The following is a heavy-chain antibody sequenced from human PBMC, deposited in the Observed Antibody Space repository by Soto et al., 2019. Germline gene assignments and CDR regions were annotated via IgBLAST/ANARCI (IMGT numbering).Heavy chain of an antibody. Sequence: QVQLVESGGGVVQPGRSLRLSCAASGFTFSSYAMHWVRQAPGKGLEWVAVISYDGSNKYYADSVKGRFTIFRDNSKNTLYLQMNSLRAEDTAVYYCARGEDTTQPDYWGQGTLVTVSS. D-gene: IGHD2-15*01. CDR2: ISYDGSNK. V-gene: IGHV3-30-3*01. CDR1: GFTFSSYA. CDR3: ARGEDTTQPDY. J-gene: IGHJ4*02.